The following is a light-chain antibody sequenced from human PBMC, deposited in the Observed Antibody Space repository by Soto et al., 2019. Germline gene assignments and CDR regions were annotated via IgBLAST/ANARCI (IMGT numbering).Light chain of an antibody. CDR3: CSYAGTYTVWV. CDR2: DVT. Sequence: LAQPRSVSGSPGQSVTISCTGTSSDVGNYNLVSWYQHHPGKAPKLMIYDVTKRPSGVPDRFSASKSGNTASLTISGLQAEDEADYYCCSYAGTYTVWVFGGGTKVTVL. CDR1: SSDVGNYNL. J-gene: IGLJ3*02. V-gene: IGLV2-11*01.